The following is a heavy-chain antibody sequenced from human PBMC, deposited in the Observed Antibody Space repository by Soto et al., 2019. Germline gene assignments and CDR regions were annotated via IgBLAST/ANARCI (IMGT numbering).Heavy chain of an antibody. CDR1: GGSISSYY. Sequence: PSETLSLTCTVSGGSISSYYWSWIRQPPGKGLEWIGYIYYSGSTNYNPSLKSRVTISVDTSKNQFSLRLNSVTAADTAVYYCARRCGGTFDIWGQGTMVPVSS. V-gene: IGHV4-59*08. J-gene: IGHJ3*02. CDR3: ARRCGGTFDI. CDR2: IYYSGST.